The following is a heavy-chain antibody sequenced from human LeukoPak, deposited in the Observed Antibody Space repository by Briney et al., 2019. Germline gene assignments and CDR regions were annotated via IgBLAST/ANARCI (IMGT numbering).Heavy chain of an antibody. Sequence: ASVKVSCKASVGTFSSYAISWVRQAPGQGLEWMGGIIPIFGTANYAQKFQGRVTITTDESTSTAYMELSSLRSEDTAVYYCASYLSIAARPSTSLDYWGQGTLVTVSS. J-gene: IGHJ4*02. CDR1: VGTFSSYA. D-gene: IGHD6-6*01. V-gene: IGHV1-69*05. CDR3: ASYLSIAARPSTSLDY. CDR2: IIPIFGTA.